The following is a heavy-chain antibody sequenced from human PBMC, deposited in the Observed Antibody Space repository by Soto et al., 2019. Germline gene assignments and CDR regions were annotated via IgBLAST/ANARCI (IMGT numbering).Heavy chain of an antibody. CDR1: GYTFTSYD. D-gene: IGHD4-17*01. Sequence: QVQVVQSGAEVKKPGASVKVSCKTSGYTFTSYDISWVRQALGQGLEWMGWISGYNGNTNYAQKLQGRVTMTTDTSTSTAYLELRSLRSDDTAVYYCARESATTHDGFDIWGQGTMVIVSS. CDR2: ISGYNGNT. V-gene: IGHV1-18*01. J-gene: IGHJ3*02. CDR3: ARESATTHDGFDI.